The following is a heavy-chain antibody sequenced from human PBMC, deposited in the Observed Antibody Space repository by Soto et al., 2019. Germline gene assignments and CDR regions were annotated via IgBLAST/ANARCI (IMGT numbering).Heavy chain of an antibody. V-gene: IGHV1-69*13. J-gene: IGHJ5*02. Sequence: SVKVSFKASGGTFGRYAISWLRQAPGQGLEWMGGIIPIFGTANYAQKFQGRVTITADESTSTAYMELSSLRSEDTAVYYCARGSMIFGVVHNWFDPWGQGTLVTVSS. CDR2: IIPIFGTA. D-gene: IGHD3-3*01. CDR3: ARGSMIFGVVHNWFDP. CDR1: GGTFGRYA.